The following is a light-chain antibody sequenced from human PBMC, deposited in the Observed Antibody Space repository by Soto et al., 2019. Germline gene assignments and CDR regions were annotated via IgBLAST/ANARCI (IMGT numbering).Light chain of an antibody. CDR1: QSVSNN. J-gene: IGKJ1*01. CDR2: GAS. V-gene: IGKV3-15*01. Sequence: EILMTQSPATLSVSPGDRATLSCRASQSVSNNLAWYQQRPGQAPRLLINGASTRATGIPARFSGSGSGTEFTLTISSLQSEDFAVYYCQQYNDWPPWTFGQGTKVEIK. CDR3: QQYNDWPPWT.